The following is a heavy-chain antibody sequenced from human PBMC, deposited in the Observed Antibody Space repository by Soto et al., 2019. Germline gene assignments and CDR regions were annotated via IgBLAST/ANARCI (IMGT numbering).Heavy chain of an antibody. J-gene: IGHJ3*02. V-gene: IGHV1-18*04. CDR3: ARGDFWSGYAFDI. CDR2: ISAYNGNT. CDR1: GYTLTSYG. Sequence: GASVKVSCKASGYTLTSYGISWVRQAPGQGLEWMGWISAYNGNTNYAQKLQGRVTMTTDTSTSTACMELRSLRSDDTAVCYCARGDFWSGYAFDIWGQGTMVTVSS. D-gene: IGHD3-3*01.